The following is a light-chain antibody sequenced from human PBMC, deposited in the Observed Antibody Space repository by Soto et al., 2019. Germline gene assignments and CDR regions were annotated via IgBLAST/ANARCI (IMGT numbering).Light chain of an antibody. V-gene: IGLV2-14*01. CDR3: SSYTSSITDVV. J-gene: IGLJ2*01. CDR1: SSDVGGYNY. CDR2: EVS. Sequence: QPVLTQPASVSGSPGQSITISCTGTSSDVGGYNYVSWYQQHPGKAPKLMIYEVSNRPSGVSNRFSGSKSGNTASLTISGLQAEDEADYYCSSYTSSITDVVFGGGTKLTVL.